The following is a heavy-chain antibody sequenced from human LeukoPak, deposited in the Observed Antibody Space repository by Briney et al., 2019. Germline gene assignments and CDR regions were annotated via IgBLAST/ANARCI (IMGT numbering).Heavy chain of an antibody. CDR3: ARSVWGSYHFDY. CDR2: IHSGGST. D-gene: IGHD3-16*01. V-gene: IGHV3-53*01. CDR1: GTRVSDNY. J-gene: IGHJ4*02. Sequence: GGSLRLSCEASGTRVSDNYMYWDRQAPGKGLEWVSLIHSGGSTYYADSVKGRFTISRDNSKNTLYLEMSSLRVDDAAIYYCARSVWGSYHFDYWGQGTRVTVSS.